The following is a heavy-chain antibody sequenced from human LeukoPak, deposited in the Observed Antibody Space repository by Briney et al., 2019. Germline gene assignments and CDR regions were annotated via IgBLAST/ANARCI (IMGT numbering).Heavy chain of an antibody. D-gene: IGHD3-10*01. V-gene: IGHV5-51*01. Sequence: PGESLKISCKGSGYSFTSYWIGWVRQMPGKGLEWMGIIYPGDSDTRYSPSFQGQVTISADKSISTAYLQWSSLKASDTAMYYCARRGQFVTMVQGVIITDQNWFDPWGQGTLVTVSS. CDR3: ARRGQFVTMVQGVIITDQNWFDP. CDR1: GYSFTSYW. CDR2: IYPGDSDT. J-gene: IGHJ5*02.